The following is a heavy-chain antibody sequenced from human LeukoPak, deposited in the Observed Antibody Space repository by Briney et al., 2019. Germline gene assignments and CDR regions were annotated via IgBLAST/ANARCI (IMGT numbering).Heavy chain of an antibody. CDR1: GFTFSRYS. D-gene: IGHD2-15*01. V-gene: IGHV3-21*01. Sequence: KSGGSLRLSCAASGFTFSRYSMNWVRQPPGKGLEWVSSISASGSHIYYADSVKGRFSISRDSARNSVYVQMSSLRAEDTAVYYCARGPQFCSGGSCFGYYFDYWGQGALVTVS. J-gene: IGHJ4*02. CDR3: ARGPQFCSGGSCFGYYFDY. CDR2: ISASGSHI.